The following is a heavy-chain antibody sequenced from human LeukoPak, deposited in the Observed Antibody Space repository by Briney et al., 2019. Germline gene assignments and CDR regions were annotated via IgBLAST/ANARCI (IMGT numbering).Heavy chain of an antibody. Sequence: HPGGSLRLSCAASGFTFTNYAMTWVRQAPGKGLEWVSSISASGVMTYYADSVKGRFTISRDNAKNSLFLQMNSLRAEDTAIYYCARNRYYYDSSGYYPVDYWGQGTLVTVSS. J-gene: IGHJ4*02. D-gene: IGHD3-22*01. CDR3: ARNRYYYDSSGYYPVDY. CDR1: GFTFTNYA. V-gene: IGHV3-23*01. CDR2: ISASGVMT.